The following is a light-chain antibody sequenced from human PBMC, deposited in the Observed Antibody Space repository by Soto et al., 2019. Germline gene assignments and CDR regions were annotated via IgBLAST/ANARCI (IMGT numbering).Light chain of an antibody. Sequence: QSALTQPPSLSGTPGQSVTISCSGSRSNLEDNTVHWYQHLPGTAPKLLIYIDHNRPSGIPDRFSGSKSGTSASLAISGLQSEDEADYYCATWDDDLNAAVFGGGTQLTVL. CDR3: ATWDDDLNAAV. J-gene: IGLJ7*01. V-gene: IGLV1-44*01. CDR2: IDH. CDR1: RSNLEDNT.